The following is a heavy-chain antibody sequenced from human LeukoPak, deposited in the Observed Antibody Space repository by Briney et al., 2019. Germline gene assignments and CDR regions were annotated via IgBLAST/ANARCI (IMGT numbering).Heavy chain of an antibody. V-gene: IGHV3-23*01. J-gene: IGHJ4*02. CDR2: ITATGGTT. D-gene: IGHD5-18*01. CDR3: AKVSYGSNFDY. CDR1: GFTFSSYA. Sequence: GGSLRLSCAASGFTFSSYAMSWVRQAPGKGLEWVSAITATGGTTHYADSVKGRFTISRDNSMNTLYLQLNSLRVEDTAVYYCAKVSYGSNFDYWGQGTLVIVSS.